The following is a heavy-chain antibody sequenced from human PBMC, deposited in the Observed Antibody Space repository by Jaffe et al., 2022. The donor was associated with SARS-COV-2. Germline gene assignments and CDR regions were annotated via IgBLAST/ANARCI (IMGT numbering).Heavy chain of an antibody. CDR3: ARHVQYTSNWSPAFEV. Sequence: QVRLQEAGPGLVKPSETLSLTCSISGDSIISYYWSWLRQPPGKGLEWIGFIYHSGGTNYNSSLKSRVTMSTDMSNNEISLKLTSVTDTDTAVYYCARHVQYTSNWSPAFEVWGPGTPVTVSS. CDR2: IYHSGGT. J-gene: IGHJ3*01. CDR1: GDSIISYY. D-gene: IGHD6-13*01. V-gene: IGHV4-59*08.